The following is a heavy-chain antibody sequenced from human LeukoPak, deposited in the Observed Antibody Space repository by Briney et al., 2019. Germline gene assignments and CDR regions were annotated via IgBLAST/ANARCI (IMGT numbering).Heavy chain of an antibody. J-gene: IGHJ5*02. CDR3: ARGGYYFNWFDP. CDR2: IYYSGST. D-gene: IGHD1-26*01. CDR1: GGSISSSSYY. Sequence: SETLSLTCTVSGGSISSSSYYWGWIRQPPGKGLEWIGSIYYSGSTYYNPSLKSRVTISVDTSKNQFSLKLSSVTAADTAVYYCARGGYYFNWFDPWGQGTLVTVSS. V-gene: IGHV4-39*07.